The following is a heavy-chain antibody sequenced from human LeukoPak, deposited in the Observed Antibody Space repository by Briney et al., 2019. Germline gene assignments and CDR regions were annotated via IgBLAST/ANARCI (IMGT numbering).Heavy chain of an antibody. CDR1: GFTFSSYE. D-gene: IGHD4-17*01. CDR2: ISSSGSTI. Sequence: GGSLRLSCAASGFTFSSYEMNWVRQAPGKGLEWGSYISSSGSTIYYAHSVKGRFTISRDNAKNSLYLQMNSLRAEDTAVYYCARDAPVTDYWGQGTLVTVSS. J-gene: IGHJ4*02. V-gene: IGHV3-48*03. CDR3: ARDAPVTDY.